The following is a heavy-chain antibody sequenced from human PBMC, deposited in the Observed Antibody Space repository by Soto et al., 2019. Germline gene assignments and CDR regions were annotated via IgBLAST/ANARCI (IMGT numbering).Heavy chain of an antibody. CDR3: ARDQENAVTGGFDY. CDR2: ISSSSSYI. D-gene: IGHD4-17*01. J-gene: IGHJ4*02. V-gene: IGHV3-21*01. Sequence: GGSLRLSCAASGFTFSSYSMNWVRQAPGKGLEWVSSISSSSSYIYYADSVKGRFTISRDKAKNSLYLQMNSLRAEDTAVYYCARDQENAVTGGFDYWGQGTLVTVSS. CDR1: GFTFSSYS.